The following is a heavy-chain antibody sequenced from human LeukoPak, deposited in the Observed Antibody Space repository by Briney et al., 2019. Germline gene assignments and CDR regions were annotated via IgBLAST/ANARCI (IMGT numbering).Heavy chain of an antibody. J-gene: IGHJ4*02. D-gene: IGHD3-22*01. Sequence: GGSLRLSCAASGFTVSGNYMSWVRQAPGKGLEWVSVIYSGGSTYYADSVKGRFTISRDNSKNTLYLQMNSLRAEDTAVYYCARSEGYYDSSGYPDWGQGTLVTVSS. V-gene: IGHV3-53*01. CDR2: IYSGGST. CDR3: ARSEGYYDSSGYPD. CDR1: GFTVSGNY.